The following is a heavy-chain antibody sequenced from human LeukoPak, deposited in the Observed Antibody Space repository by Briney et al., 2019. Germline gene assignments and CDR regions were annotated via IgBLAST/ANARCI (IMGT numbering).Heavy chain of an antibody. CDR2: VDGGGGGT. CDR1: GFPFSSYW. V-gene: IGHV3-23*01. CDR3: AKQSAGSAAWYSLHYDF. D-gene: IGHD6-13*01. J-gene: IGHJ4*02. Sequence: PGGSLRLSCVASGFPFSSYWMTWVRQAPGRGLEWDSSVDGGGGGTYYADSVKGRFTISRDNSKDTLYLQMNGLRAEDTAVYFCAKQSAGSAAWYSLHYDFWGQGTLVTVSS.